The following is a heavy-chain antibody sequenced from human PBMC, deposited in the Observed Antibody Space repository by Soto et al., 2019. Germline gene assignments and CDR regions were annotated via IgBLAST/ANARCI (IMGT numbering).Heavy chain of an antibody. CDR3: ARDQGVVANTPPGDY. Sequence: VQLVESGGGVVQPGKSLRLSCAASGFTFTNYGMYWVRQAPGEGLEWVAVIGYDGTNKYYADSVKGRFTISRDNSKNTLDLQMNSLRSEDTAVYYCARDQGVVANTPPGDYWGLGTLVTVSS. CDR1: GFTFTNYG. CDR2: IGYDGTNK. V-gene: IGHV3-33*01. J-gene: IGHJ4*02. D-gene: IGHD2-15*01.